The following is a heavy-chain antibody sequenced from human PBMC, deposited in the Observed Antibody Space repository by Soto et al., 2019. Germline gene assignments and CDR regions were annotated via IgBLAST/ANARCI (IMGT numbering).Heavy chain of an antibody. D-gene: IGHD5-12*01. CDR2: ISYVGSNK. CDR3: LKFSGDGYNYYYYYYGMDV. CDR1: GFTFSSYG. Sequence: PGGSLRLSCAASGFTFSSYGMHWVRQAPGKGLECVAVISYVGSNKYYVDSVKGRFTISSYNSKNTLYLQMNSLRAGDTAVYYCLKFSGDGYNYYYYYYGMDVWGQGTTVTVSS. V-gene: IGHV3-30*18. J-gene: IGHJ6*02.